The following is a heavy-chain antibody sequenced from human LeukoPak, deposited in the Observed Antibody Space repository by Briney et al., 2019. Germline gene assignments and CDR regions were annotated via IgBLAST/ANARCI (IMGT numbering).Heavy chain of an antibody. V-gene: IGHV3-48*03. J-gene: IGHJ1*01. D-gene: IGHD3-22*01. CDR1: GFTFSNYE. CDR2: IASSGSTI. Sequence: GGSLRLSCSASGFTFSNYEMNWDRQAPGKGLEWVSYIASSGSTIYYADSVKGRFTISRDNAKSSLYLQMNSLRADDTAVYYCATSRGYFFRWFQHWGQGTLVTVSS. CDR3: ATSRGYFFRWFQH.